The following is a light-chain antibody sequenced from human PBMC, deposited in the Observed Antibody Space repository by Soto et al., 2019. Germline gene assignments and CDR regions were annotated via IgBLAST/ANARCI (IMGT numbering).Light chain of an antibody. CDR2: GNT. V-gene: IGLV1-40*01. CDR1: SSNIGAGYD. CDR3: QSHDSSLHASV. J-gene: IGLJ1*01. Sequence: QSVLTQPPSVSGAPGQRVTFSCTGSSSNIGAGYDVHWYLQLPGTAPKLLIYGNTNRPSGVPDRFSGSKSGSSASLAITGLQAEDEADYYCQSHDSSLHASVFGTGTKVTVL.